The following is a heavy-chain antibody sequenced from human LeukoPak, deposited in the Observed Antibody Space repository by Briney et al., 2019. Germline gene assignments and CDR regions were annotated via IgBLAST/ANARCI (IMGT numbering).Heavy chain of an antibody. CDR1: GGSISSYY. V-gene: IGHV4-59*01. D-gene: IGHD1-26*01. CDR2: IYYSGST. J-gene: IGHJ3*02. CDR3: ARTAPIVGARTAALDI. Sequence: SETLSLTCTVSGGSISSYYWSWIRQPPGKGLEWIGYIYYSGSTNYNPSLKSRVTISVDTSKNQFSLKLSSVTAADTAVYYCARTAPIVGARTAALDIWGQGTMVTVSS.